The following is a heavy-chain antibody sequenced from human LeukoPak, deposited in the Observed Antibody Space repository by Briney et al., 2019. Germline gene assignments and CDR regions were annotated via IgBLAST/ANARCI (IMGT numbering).Heavy chain of an antibody. CDR3: ARGGFTDYSGLDY. CDR2: VNAYNGNT. V-gene: IGHV1-18*04. CDR1: GFTFTSYG. Sequence: ASVKVSCKASGFTFTSYGISWVRQAPGQGPEWMGWVNAYNGNTNYAQKLRGRVTMTTDTSTSTAYMELRSLRSDDTAVYYCARGGFTDYSGLDYWGQGTLVTVSS. D-gene: IGHD3-9*01. J-gene: IGHJ4*02.